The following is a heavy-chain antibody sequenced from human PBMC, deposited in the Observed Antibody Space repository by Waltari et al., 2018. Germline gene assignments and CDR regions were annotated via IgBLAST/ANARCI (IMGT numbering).Heavy chain of an antibody. CDR1: GFSFNSHW. J-gene: IGHJ4*02. D-gene: IGHD3-3*01. V-gene: IGHV3-7*01. Sequence: EVQLVESGGDLVQPGGSLRRSCAASGFSFNSHWMSWVRQAPGKGLEWVANIKQDGSEKYYVDSAKGRLTISRDNAKNSLFLQMNSLRAEDTAVYYCAREYNFWSGTSFDYWGQGTLVTVSS. CDR3: AREYNFWSGTSFDY. CDR2: IKQDGSEK.